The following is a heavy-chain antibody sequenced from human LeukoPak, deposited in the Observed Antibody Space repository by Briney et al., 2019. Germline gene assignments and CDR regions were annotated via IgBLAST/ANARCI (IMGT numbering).Heavy chain of an antibody. CDR3: AKIATMIVVVHPDY. Sequence: GGSLTLSCAVSGLTFSSYAMRWVRQAPGKGLEWVSAISGCGGGTYYADSVKGRFTISRDNSKNTLYLQMNSLRAEDTAVYYCAKIATMIVVVHPDYWGQGTLVTVSS. CDR1: GLTFSSYA. J-gene: IGHJ4*02. V-gene: IGHV3-23*01. D-gene: IGHD3-22*01. CDR2: ISGCGGGT.